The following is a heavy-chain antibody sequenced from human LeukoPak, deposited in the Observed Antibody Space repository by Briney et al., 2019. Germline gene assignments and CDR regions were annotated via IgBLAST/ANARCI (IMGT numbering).Heavy chain of an antibody. CDR3: ARDLGLRYGSGAYRFDP. Sequence: PGGSLRLSCAAHGFSFSTYGMHWVRQAPGKRLESVAVIWYDGSHQYYADSVKGRFTISRDMSNNTLYLQMNNLRVDDTALYYCARDLGLRYGSGAYRFDPWGQGTQVIVSS. CDR1: GFSFSTYG. V-gene: IGHV3-33*08. D-gene: IGHD3-10*01. J-gene: IGHJ5*02. CDR2: IWYDGSHQ.